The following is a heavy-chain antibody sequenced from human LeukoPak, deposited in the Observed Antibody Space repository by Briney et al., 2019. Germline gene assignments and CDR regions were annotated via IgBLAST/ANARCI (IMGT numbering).Heavy chain of an antibody. CDR2: ISSSSSYI. D-gene: IGHD3-22*01. Sequence: PGGSLRLSCAASGFTFSSYSMNWVRQAPGKGLEWVSSISSSSSYIYYPDSVKGRFTISRDNAKNSLYLQMNSLRAEDTAVYYCARSYYDSSGPPNAFDIWGQGTMVTVSS. V-gene: IGHV3-21*01. J-gene: IGHJ3*02. CDR1: GFTFSSYS. CDR3: ARSYYDSSGPPNAFDI.